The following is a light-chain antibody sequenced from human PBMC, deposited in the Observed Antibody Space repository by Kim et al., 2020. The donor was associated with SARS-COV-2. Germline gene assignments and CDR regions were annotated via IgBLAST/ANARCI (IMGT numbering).Light chain of an antibody. Sequence: QSALTQPASVSGSPGQSITISCTGTSSDIGSYSLVSWYQQYPGEAPKLVIYEGSKRPSGVSPRFSGSKSGNTASLTISGLQAEDEADYYCCSHAGVGTMLFGGGTQLTVL. CDR3: CSHAGVGTML. V-gene: IGLV2-23*01. CDR2: EGS. J-gene: IGLJ2*01. CDR1: SSDIGSYSL.